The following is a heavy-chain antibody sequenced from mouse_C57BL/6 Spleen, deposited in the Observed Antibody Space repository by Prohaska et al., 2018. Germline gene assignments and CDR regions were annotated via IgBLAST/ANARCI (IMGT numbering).Heavy chain of an antibody. Sequence: LEWIGDINPNNGGTIYNQKFKSKSTLTVDKSYSTDYMELRSLTSEEIAVYYCAGGDYFDYWGQGTTLTVSS. J-gene: IGHJ2*01. V-gene: IGHV1-18*01. CDR3: AGGDYFDY. CDR2: INPNNGGT.